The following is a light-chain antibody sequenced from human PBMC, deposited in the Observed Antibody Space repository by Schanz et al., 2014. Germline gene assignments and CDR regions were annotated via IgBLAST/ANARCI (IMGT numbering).Light chain of an antibody. CDR3: SSHSLTSILV. CDR2: EGS. J-gene: IGLJ2*01. CDR1: SSDVGSYNL. V-gene: IGLV2-23*01. Sequence: QSALTQPASVSGSPGQSITISCTGTSSDVGSYNLVSWYQQHPGKAPKLMIYEGSARASGLFNRFSGSRSGITASLTISGLQADDEADYYCSSHSLTSILVFGGGTKLTVL.